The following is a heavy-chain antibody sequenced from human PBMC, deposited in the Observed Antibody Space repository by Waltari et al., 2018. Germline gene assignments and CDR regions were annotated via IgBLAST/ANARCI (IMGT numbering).Heavy chain of an antibody. CDR1: GGSISSGSYY. CDR2: IYTSGST. J-gene: IGHJ4*02. V-gene: IGHV4-61*09. CDR3: ARVDGYNSLDY. Sequence: QVQLQESGPGLVKPSQTLSLTCTVSGGSISSGSYYWSWIRQPAGKGLEWIGYIYTSGSTTYNPSLKSRVTISVDTSKNQFSLKLSSVTAADTAVYYCARVDGYNSLDYWGQGTLVTVSS. D-gene: IGHD5-12*01.